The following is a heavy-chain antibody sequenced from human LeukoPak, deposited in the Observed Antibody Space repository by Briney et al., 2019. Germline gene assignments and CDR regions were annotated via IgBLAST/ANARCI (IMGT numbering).Heavy chain of an antibody. V-gene: IGHV4-39*07. D-gene: IGHD4-17*01. CDR3: ARDKYGDYEGDYFDY. CDR2: IYYSGST. J-gene: IGHJ4*02. Sequence: PSETLSLTCTVSGGSISSSSYYWGWIRQPPGKGLEWIGSIYYSGSTYYNPSLKSRVTISVDTSKNQFSLKLSSVTAADTAVYYCARDKYGDYEGDYFDYWGQGTLVTVSS. CDR1: GGSISSSSYY.